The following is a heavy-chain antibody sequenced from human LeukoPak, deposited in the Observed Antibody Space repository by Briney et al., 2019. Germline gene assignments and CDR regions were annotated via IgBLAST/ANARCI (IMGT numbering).Heavy chain of an antibody. CDR1: GFTFSSYA. J-gene: IGHJ4*02. CDR3: AKGVGVRGIIPQTLDY. Sequence: PGGSLRLSCAASGFTFSSYAMTWVRQAPGKGLEWVSVIYSGGATYFADSVKGRFTISRDNSKNTLYLQMNSLRVDDTATYYCAKGVGVRGIIPQTLDYWGQGTLVLVSS. D-gene: IGHD3-10*01. V-gene: IGHV3-23*03. CDR2: IYSGGAT.